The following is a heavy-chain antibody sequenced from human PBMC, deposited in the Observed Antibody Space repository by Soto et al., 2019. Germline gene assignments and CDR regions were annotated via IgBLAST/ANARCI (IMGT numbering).Heavy chain of an antibody. CDR3: AEDQSGFGWFDP. Sequence: GGSLRLSCAASGFTFSSYAMSWFRQAPGKGLEWVSAISGSGGSTYYADSVKGRFTISRDNSKNTLYLQMNSLRAEDTAVYYCAEDQSGFGWFDPWGQGTLVTAPQ. CDR2: ISGSGGST. CDR1: GFTFSSYA. V-gene: IGHV3-23*01. J-gene: IGHJ5*02. D-gene: IGHD3-3*01.